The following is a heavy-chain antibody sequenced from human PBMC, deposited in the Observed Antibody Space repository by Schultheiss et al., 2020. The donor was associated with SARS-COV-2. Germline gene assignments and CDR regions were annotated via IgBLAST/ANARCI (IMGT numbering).Heavy chain of an antibody. Sequence: GGSLRLSCAASGFTFSSYAMSWVRQAPGKGLEWVSAIGTADDTYYPGSVKGRFTISRDNSKNTLYLQMNSLRAEDTAVYYCARDLGYSYGYGEDYWGQGTLVTVSS. V-gene: IGHV3-23*01. CDR1: GFTFSSYA. D-gene: IGHD5-18*01. CDR3: ARDLGYSYGYGEDY. J-gene: IGHJ4*02. CDR2: IGTADDT.